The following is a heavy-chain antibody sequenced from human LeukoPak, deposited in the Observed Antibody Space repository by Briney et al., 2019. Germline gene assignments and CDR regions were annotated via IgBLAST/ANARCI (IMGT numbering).Heavy chain of an antibody. J-gene: IGHJ4*02. D-gene: IGHD6-19*01. Sequence: AGGSLRLSCAASGFTFSSYWMNWVRQAPGSGLEWVANIKQDGSEKYYVDSVKGRFTISRDNAKNSLYLQMNSLRVEDTAVYYCARGSSGSYDYWGQGTLVTVSS. CDR3: ARGSSGSYDY. CDR2: IKQDGSEK. V-gene: IGHV3-7*03. CDR1: GFTFSSYW.